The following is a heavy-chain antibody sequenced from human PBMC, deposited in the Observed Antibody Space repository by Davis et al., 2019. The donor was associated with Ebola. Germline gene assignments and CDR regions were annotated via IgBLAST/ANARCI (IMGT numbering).Heavy chain of an antibody. CDR1: GYTFKNYY. J-gene: IGHJ4*02. V-gene: IGHV1-46*02. D-gene: IGHD3-22*01. CDR3: ARNGRRDSSGYYLEY. CDR2: INPSGGST. Sequence: ASVKVSCKASGYTFKNYYMHWVRQAPGQGLEWMGIINPSGGSTSYAQKFQGRVTMTRDTSTSTVNMELSSLRSEDTAVYYCARNGRRDSSGYYLEYWGQGTLVTVSS.